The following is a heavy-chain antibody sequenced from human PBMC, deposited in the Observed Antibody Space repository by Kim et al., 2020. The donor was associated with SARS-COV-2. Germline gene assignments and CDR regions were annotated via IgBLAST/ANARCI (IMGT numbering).Heavy chain of an antibody. V-gene: IGHV3-21*01. CDR3: ARDFLGDSSSWHYTYYYYGMDV. J-gene: IGHJ6*02. D-gene: IGHD6-13*01. Sequence: GGSLRLSCAASGFTFSSYSMNWVRQAPGKGLEWVSSISSSSSYIYYADSVKGRFTISRDNAKNSLYLQMNSVRAEDTAVYYCARDFLGDSSSWHYTYYYYGMDVWCQGTTITVSS. CDR2: ISSSSSYI. CDR1: GFTFSSYS.